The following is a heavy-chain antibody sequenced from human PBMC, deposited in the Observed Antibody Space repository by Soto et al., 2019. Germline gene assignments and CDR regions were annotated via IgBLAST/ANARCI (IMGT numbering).Heavy chain of an antibody. CDR2: TSAYNANT. Sequence: QVHLVQSGAEVKKPGASVKVSCKASGYTLTRYGITWVRQAPGQGLEWMGSTSAYNANTNYAQKLQGRLTMTTDTSTSTAYMELRSPTSDDTAVYYCAREVFRYFDLWGRGTLVSVSS. V-gene: IGHV1-18*01. CDR1: GYTLTRYG. D-gene: IGHD1-20*01. J-gene: IGHJ2*01. CDR3: AREVFRYFDL.